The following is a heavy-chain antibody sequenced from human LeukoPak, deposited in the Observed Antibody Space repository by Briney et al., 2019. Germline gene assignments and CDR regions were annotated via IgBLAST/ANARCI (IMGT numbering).Heavy chain of an antibody. Sequence: PSETLSLTCTLSGGFISSSSYYWDWIRQPPGKGLEWIGRIYYNGSTYYNPSLKSRVTISVDTSKNQFSLKLNSVTAADTSVYYCARAGPSHSWFDPWGQGTLVIVSS. CDR1: GGFISSSSYY. CDR2: IYYNGST. CDR3: ARAGPSHSWFDP. J-gene: IGHJ5*02. V-gene: IGHV4-39*01.